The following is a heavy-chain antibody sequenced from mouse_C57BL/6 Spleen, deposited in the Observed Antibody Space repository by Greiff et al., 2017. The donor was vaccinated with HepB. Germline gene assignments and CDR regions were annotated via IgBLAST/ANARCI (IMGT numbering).Heavy chain of an antibody. CDR2: ISDGGSYT. Sequence: EVQGVESGGGLVKPGGSLKLSCAASGFTFSSYAMSWVRQTPEKRLEWVATISDGGSYTYYPDNVKGRFTISRDNAKNNLYLQMSHLKSEDTAMYYCARERAEQYYFDYWGQGTTLTVSS. CDR3: ARERAEQYYFDY. CDR1: GFTFSSYA. J-gene: IGHJ2*01. V-gene: IGHV5-4*01.